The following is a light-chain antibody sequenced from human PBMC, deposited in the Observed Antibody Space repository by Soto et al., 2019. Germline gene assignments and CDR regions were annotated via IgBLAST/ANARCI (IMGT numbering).Light chain of an antibody. CDR3: QQYYSPRIT. CDR2: WAS. J-gene: IGKJ3*01. Sequence: DIVMTQSPDSLPVSLGERATINCKSSQSVFYSSNNKNSLAWYQQKPGQPPKLLIYWASTRESGVPDRFSGSGSGTDFTLTISSLQAEDVAVYYGQQYYSPRITFGPGTKVDIK. V-gene: IGKV4-1*01. CDR1: QSVFYSSNNKNS.